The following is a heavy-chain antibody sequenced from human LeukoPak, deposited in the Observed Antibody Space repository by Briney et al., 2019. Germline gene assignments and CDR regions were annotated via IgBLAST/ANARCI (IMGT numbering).Heavy chain of an antibody. J-gene: IGHJ6*03. CDR2: IRYDGSHK. D-gene: IGHD5-12*01. Sequence: PGGSLRLSCAASGFSFSSYGMHWVRQAPGKGLEWVAFIRYDGSHKYYADSVKGRFTISRDNSKNTLYLQMNSLRAEDTVVYYCAKGSGYEHNYYYYYMDVWGKGTTVTISS. CDR1: GFSFSSYG. CDR3: AKGSGYEHNYYYYYMDV. V-gene: IGHV3-30*02.